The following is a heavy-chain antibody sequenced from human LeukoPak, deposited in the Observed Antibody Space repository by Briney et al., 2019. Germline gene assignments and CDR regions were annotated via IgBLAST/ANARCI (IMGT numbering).Heavy chain of an antibody. CDR1: GGSFRGYY. J-gene: IGHJ3*02. D-gene: IGHD3-10*01. V-gene: IGHV4-34*01. Sequence: SETLSLTCAVYGGSFRGYYWSWVRQPPGKGLEGIVEIYHSWSTNYNPSLKSRVTISVDKSKKQFSLKLSSVPAADTAVYYCAREGVDAFDIWGQGTMVTVSS. CDR3: AREGVDAFDI. CDR2: IYHSWST.